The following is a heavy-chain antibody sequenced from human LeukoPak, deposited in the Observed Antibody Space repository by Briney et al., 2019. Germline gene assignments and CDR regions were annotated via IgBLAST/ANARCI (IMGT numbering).Heavy chain of an antibody. V-gene: IGHV4-59*08. CDR1: GGSIGSYY. J-gene: IGHJ4*02. CDR2: IYYTGST. Sequence: PSETLSLTCTVSGGSIGSYYWTWIRQPPGKGLEWIGYIYYTGSTNYNPSLKSRVTISVDTSKNQFSLKLSSVTAADTAVYYCAGVYGSGSYYPDYWGQGTLVTVSS. CDR3: AGVYGSGSYYPDY. D-gene: IGHD3-10*01.